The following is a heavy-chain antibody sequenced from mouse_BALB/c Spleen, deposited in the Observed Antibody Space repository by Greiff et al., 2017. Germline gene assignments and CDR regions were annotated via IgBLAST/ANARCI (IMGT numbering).Heavy chain of an antibody. V-gene: IGHV14-3*02. CDR3: ASYGNYLYYFDY. Sequence: EVKLVESGAELVKPGASVKLSCTASGFNIKDTYMHWVKQRPEQGLEWIGRIDPANGNTKYDPKFQGKATITADTPSNTAYLQLSSLTSEDTAVYYCASYGNYLYYFDYWGQGTTLTVSS. D-gene: IGHD2-1*01. CDR2: IDPANGNT. J-gene: IGHJ2*01. CDR1: GFNIKDTY.